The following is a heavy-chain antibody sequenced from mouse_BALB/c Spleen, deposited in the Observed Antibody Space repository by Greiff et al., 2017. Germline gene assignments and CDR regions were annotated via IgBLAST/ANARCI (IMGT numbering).Heavy chain of an antibody. CDR3: ARITTGVRYLDV. CDR1: GFSLTSYG. CDR2: IWSGGST. V-gene: IGHV2-2*02. J-gene: IGHJ1*01. Sequence: VQLQQSGPGLVQPSQSLSITCTVSGFSLTSYGVHWVRQSPGKGLEWLGVIWSGGSTDYNAAFISRLSISKDNSKSQVFFKMNSLQANDTAIYYCARITTGVRYLDVWGAGTTVTVSS. D-gene: IGHD1-1*01.